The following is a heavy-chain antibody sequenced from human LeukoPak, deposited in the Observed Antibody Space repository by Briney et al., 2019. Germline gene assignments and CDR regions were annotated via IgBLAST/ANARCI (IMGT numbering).Heavy chain of an antibody. V-gene: IGHV3-30*02. CDR1: GFTFSNYA. CDR2: IRYDGSNK. Sequence: GGSLRLSCAASGFTFSNYAMSRVRQAPGKGLEWVAFIRYDGSNKYYADSVKGRFTISRDNSKNTLYLQMNSLRAEDTAVYYCANRPTVAVAGMGKAFDIWGQGTMVTVSS. J-gene: IGHJ3*02. CDR3: ANRPTVAVAGMGKAFDI. D-gene: IGHD6-19*01.